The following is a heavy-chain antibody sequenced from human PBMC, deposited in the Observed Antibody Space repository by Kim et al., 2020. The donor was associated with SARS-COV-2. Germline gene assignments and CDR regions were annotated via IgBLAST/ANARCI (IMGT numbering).Heavy chain of an antibody. CDR2: IYYTGST. Sequence: SETLSLTCTVSGGSISSYYWSWIRQPPGKGLEWIGYIYYTGSTNYNPSLKSRVTISVDTSKNQFSLKLSSVTAADTAVYYCARGVDYWGQGTLVTVSS. V-gene: IGHV4-59*08. J-gene: IGHJ4*02. CDR1: GGSISSYY. CDR3: ARGVDY.